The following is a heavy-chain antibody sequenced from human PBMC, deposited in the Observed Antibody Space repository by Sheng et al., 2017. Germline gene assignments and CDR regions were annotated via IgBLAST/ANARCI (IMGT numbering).Heavy chain of an antibody. J-gene: IGHJ2*01. CDR1: GFTMRDYS. D-gene: IGHD5-12*01. CDR2: LSSDSSYV. Sequence: EVRLVESGGGLVKPGGSLTLSCAASGFTMRDYSMSWVRQAPGKGLEWVSTLSSDSSYVFYSDSVKGRFTISRDSGKNSLFLEMNSLIAEDTAVYYCARDLRVVGYSEGQWGR. CDR3: ARDLRVVGYSEGQ. V-gene: IGHV3-21*01.